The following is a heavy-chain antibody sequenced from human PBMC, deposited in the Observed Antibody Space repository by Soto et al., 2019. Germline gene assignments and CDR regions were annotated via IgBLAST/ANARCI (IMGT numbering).Heavy chain of an antibody. V-gene: IGHV4-59*01. CDR3: ARGGLSIDY. J-gene: IGHJ4*02. CDR1: GGSISSYY. CDR2: IYYSGST. D-gene: IGHD3-16*01. Sequence: SETLSLTCTVSGGSISSYYWSWIRQPPGKGLEWIGYIYYSGSTNYNPSLKSRVTISVDTSKNQFSLKLSSVTAADTAVYYCARGGLSIDYWGQGTLVSVSS.